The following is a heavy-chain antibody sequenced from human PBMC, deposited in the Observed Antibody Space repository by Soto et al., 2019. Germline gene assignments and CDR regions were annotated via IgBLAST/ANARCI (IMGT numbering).Heavy chain of an antibody. D-gene: IGHD2-15*01. J-gene: IGHJ4*02. Sequence: QLQLQESGPGLVKPSETLSLTCTVSGGSISSSSYYWGWIRQPPGKGLEWIGSIYYSGSTYYNPYLKSRVTITVDTSKNQFSLKLSSVTAADTAVYYCARQVVAATFYYWGQGTLVTVSS. V-gene: IGHV4-39*01. CDR1: GGSISSSSYY. CDR3: ARQVVAATFYY. CDR2: IYYSGST.